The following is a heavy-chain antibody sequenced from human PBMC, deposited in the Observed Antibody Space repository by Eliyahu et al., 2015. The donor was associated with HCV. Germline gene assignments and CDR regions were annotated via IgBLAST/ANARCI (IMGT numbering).Heavy chain of an antibody. CDR2: IKQDGSER. CDR1: GFTFSRYW. D-gene: IGHD3-22*01. V-gene: IGHV3-7*01. J-gene: IGHJ4*02. Sequence: EVQVVESGGGLVQPGGSLRLSCAASGFTFSRYWMNWVRQAPGKGLEWVANIKQDGSERYYVDSVKGRFTISRDNAKNSLYLQMNSLRAEDTAVYYCARGRLYYDSSAYYPIDYWGQGTLVTVSS. CDR3: ARGRLYYDSSAYYPIDY.